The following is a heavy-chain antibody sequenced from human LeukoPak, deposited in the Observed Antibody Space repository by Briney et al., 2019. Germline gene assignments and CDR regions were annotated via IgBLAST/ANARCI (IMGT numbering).Heavy chain of an antibody. D-gene: IGHD3-22*01. V-gene: IGHV3-21*01. CDR1: GFTFSSYS. CDR2: ISSSSSYI. Sequence: PGGSLRLSCAASGFTFSSYSMTWVRQAPGKGLEWVSSISSSSSYIYYADSVKGRFTISRGNAKNSLYLQMNSLRAEDTAVYYCARDDSSATKTVKMAFDIWGQGTVVTVSS. J-gene: IGHJ3*02. CDR3: ARDDSSATKTVKMAFDI.